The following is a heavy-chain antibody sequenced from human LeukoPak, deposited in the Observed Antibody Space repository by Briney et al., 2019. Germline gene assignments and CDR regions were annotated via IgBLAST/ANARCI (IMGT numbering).Heavy chain of an antibody. D-gene: IGHD1-26*01. CDR1: GFSFSSYG. V-gene: IGHV3-48*03. CDR3: SRHRGAGDISFAY. J-gene: IGHJ4*02. Sequence: GGSLRLSCAASGFSFSSYGMNWVRQAPGKGPEWISCISRSGATIYYADSEKGRLTISRDNAKNSLYLQMTSLGAEDTAIYYCSRHRGAGDISFAYWGQGTLVTVSS. CDR2: ISRSGATI.